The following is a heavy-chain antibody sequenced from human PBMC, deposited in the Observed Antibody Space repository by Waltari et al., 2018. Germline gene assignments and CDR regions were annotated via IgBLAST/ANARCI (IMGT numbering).Heavy chain of an antibody. Sequence: QVQLQESGPGLVKPSETLSLTCAVSGYSISSGYYWGWIRQPPGKGLEWIGSIYHSGGTSYNPSLKSRVTISVDTSKSQFSLKLSSVTAADTAVYYCARRALLWFGEFSPAYNWFDPWGQGTLVTVSS. J-gene: IGHJ5*02. V-gene: IGHV4-38-2*01. CDR2: IYHSGGT. CDR3: ARRALLWFGEFSPAYNWFDP. D-gene: IGHD3-10*01. CDR1: GYSISSGYY.